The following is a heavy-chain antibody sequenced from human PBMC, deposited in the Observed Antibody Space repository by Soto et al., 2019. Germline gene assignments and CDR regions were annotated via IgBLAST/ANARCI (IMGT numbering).Heavy chain of an antibody. CDR2: IYNSGST. CDR3: ARAANWFDP. CDR1: GGSISSGGYY. J-gene: IGHJ5*02. V-gene: IGHV4-31*03. Sequence: SETLSLTCTVSGGSISSGGYYWSWIRQHPEKGLEWIGYIYNSGSTYYNPSLNSRVTISVDTSKNQFSLKLSSVTAADPAVYYCARAANWFDPWGQGTLVTVSS.